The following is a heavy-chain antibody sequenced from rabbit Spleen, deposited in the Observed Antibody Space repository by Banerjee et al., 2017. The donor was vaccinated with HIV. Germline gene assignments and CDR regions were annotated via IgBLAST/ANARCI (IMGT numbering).Heavy chain of an antibody. Sequence: QSLEESGGDLVKPGASLTLTCTASGFSFSSSDYMCWVRQAPGKGLEWIACINSGNLNTYLASWAKGRFTISKTSSTTVTLQMTSLTAADTATYFCARDVSGDGYYSFKLWGPGTLVTVS. CDR3: ARDVSGDGYYSFKL. V-gene: IGHV1S40*01. CDR2: INSGNLNT. J-gene: IGHJ4*01. CDR1: GFSFSSSDY. D-gene: IGHD1-1*01.